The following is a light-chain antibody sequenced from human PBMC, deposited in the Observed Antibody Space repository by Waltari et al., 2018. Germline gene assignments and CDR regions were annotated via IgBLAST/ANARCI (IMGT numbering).Light chain of an antibody. V-gene: IGKV3-11*01. J-gene: IGKJ5*01. Sequence: EIVLTQSPATLSLSPGERATLSCRASQSVNTYLAWYQQKPGQAPRLLIYDTSNRATGIPARFSGSGSATDFTLTISSLEPEDFAVYYCRQRSNWPITFGQGTRLEIK. CDR3: RQRSNWPIT. CDR1: QSVNTY. CDR2: DTS.